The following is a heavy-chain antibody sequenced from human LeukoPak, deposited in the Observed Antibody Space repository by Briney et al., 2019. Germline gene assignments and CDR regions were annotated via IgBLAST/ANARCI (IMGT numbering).Heavy chain of an antibody. D-gene: IGHD4-11*01. Sequence: QPGGSLRLYCAASGFTFSSYGMHWVRQAPGKGLEWVAFIRYDGSNKYYADSVKGRFTISRDNSKNTLYLQMNSLRAEDTAVYYCAKDRGAYWTSASNYYFDYWGQGTLVTVSS. V-gene: IGHV3-30*02. J-gene: IGHJ4*02. CDR1: GFTFSSYG. CDR3: AKDRGAYWTSASNYYFDY. CDR2: IRYDGSNK.